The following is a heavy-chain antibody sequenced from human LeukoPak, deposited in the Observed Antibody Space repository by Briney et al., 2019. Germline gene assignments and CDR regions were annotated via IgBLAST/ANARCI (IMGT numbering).Heavy chain of an antibody. CDR2: ISNDGSST. Sequence: GGSLRLSCAASGFTFSSYWMHWVRQAPGKGLVWVSRISNDGSSTDYADSVKGRFTISRDNAKNTLHLQMHSLRAEDTALYYCSYQRGGQVYWGQGTLVTVSS. CDR3: SYQRGGQVY. CDR1: GFTFSSYW. D-gene: IGHD2-2*01. V-gene: IGHV3-74*01. J-gene: IGHJ4*02.